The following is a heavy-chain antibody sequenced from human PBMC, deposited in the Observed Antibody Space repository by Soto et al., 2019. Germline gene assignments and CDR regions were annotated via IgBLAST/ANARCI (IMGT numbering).Heavy chain of an antibody. Sequence: PSETLSLTCTVSGVSISSGGYYWSWIRQHPGKGLEWIGYIYYSGSTYSNPSLKRRVTISVDTSKNQFSLKLSSVTAADTAVYYCARGRYCSGGSCYPGWFDPWGQGTLVTVSS. CDR1: GVSISSGGYY. D-gene: IGHD2-15*01. CDR3: ARGRYCSGGSCYPGWFDP. CDR2: IYYSGST. J-gene: IGHJ5*02. V-gene: IGHV4-31*03.